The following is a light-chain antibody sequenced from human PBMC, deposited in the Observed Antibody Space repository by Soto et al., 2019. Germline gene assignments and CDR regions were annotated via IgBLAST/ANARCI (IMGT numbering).Light chain of an antibody. CDR3: QKYSSVPV. V-gene: IGKV1-27*01. CDR1: QGIRNF. Sequence: DIQMTQSPTSLSASVGDRVTITCRASQGIRNFVAWYQQKPGKAPKLLIYAASTLQSGVPSRFRGSGSGTDFILTINSLHPEDVATYSCQKYSSVPVFGPGTKVEIK. CDR2: AAS. J-gene: IGKJ3*01.